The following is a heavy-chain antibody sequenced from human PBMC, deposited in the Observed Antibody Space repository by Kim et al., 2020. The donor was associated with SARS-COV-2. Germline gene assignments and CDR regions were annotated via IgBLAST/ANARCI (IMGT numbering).Heavy chain of an antibody. D-gene: IGHD3-22*01. CDR1: GGSISSGGYY. Sequence: SETLSLTCTVSGGSISSGGYYWSWIRQHPGKGLEWIGYIYYSGSTYYNPSLKSRVTISVDTSKNQFSLKLSSVTAADTAVYYCARGSERVYYYDSSGYYYGNWFDPGGQGTLVTVSS. V-gene: IGHV4-31*03. J-gene: IGHJ5*02. CDR2: IYYSGST. CDR3: ARGSERVYYYDSSGYYYGNWFDP.